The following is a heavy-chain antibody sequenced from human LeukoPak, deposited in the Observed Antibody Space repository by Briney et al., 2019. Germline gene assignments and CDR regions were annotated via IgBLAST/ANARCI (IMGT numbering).Heavy chain of an antibody. V-gene: IGHV3-7*01. CDR2: IKGDGSDK. J-gene: IGHJ4*02. D-gene: IGHD1-14*01. Sequence: GGSLRLSCAASGFTFSTYWMSWFRQAPTKGLEWVANIKGDGSDKSYVDSVKGRFTISRDNAKNSLYLQMNSLRAEDTAVCYCARDFSRNTGDCWGQGTLVTVSS. CDR3: ARDFSRNTGDC. CDR1: GFTFSTYW.